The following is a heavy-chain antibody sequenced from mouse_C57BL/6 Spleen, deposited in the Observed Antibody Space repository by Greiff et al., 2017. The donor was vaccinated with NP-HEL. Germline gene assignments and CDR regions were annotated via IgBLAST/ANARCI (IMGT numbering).Heavy chain of an antibody. CDR1: GFNIKDDY. CDR3: TYDYDRDYFDY. J-gene: IGHJ2*01. Sequence: VQLQQSGAELVRPGASVKLSCTASGFNIKDDYMHWVKQRPEQGLEWIGWIDPENGDTEYASKFQGKATITADTSSNTAYLQLSSLTSEDTAAYYCTYDYDRDYFDYWGQGTTLTVSS. CDR2: IDPENGDT. D-gene: IGHD2-4*01. V-gene: IGHV14-4*01.